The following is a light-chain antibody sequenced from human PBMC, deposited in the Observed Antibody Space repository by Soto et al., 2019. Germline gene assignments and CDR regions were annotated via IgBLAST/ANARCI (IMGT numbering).Light chain of an antibody. Sequence: EVVMTQSPATLSVSPGERATLSCRASQSVNSNLAWYQLKPGQAPRLLIYEASPRATGIPARFSGSGSGTESTLTISSLQSEDFAVYYCQQYNKWPLTFGGGTKVEIK. V-gene: IGKV3D-15*01. CDR1: QSVNSN. CDR2: EAS. CDR3: QQYNKWPLT. J-gene: IGKJ4*01.